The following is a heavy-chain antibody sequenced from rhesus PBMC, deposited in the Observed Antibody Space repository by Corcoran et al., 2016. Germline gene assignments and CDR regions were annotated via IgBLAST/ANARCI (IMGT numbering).Heavy chain of an antibody. V-gene: IGHV4-147*01. J-gene: IGHJ5-2*02. Sequence: QVQLQESGPGLVKPSETLSLTCTVSGISITTNYWTWIRQSPGKGLEWIGYVSVSSGSTSYNPSLNSRVTISKDTSENQFYLRLNSMTAADTAVYYCARDAVSLDVWGRGLLVTVSS. CDR1: GISITTNY. CDR2: VSVSSGST. CDR3: ARDAVSLDV.